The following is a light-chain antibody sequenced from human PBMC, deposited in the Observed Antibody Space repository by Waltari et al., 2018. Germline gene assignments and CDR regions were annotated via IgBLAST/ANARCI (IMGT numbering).Light chain of an antibody. J-gene: IGLJ3*02. CDR1: NIGSKR. CDR2: YDS. Sequence: SYVVTQSPSVSVAPGETARITWWGGNIGSKRVHWYQQRPGQAPVLVISYDSDRPSGIPERFSGSKSGSSASLAISGLHSEDEADYYCAAWDDSLNGRWVFGGGTKVTVL. CDR3: AAWDDSLNGRWV. V-gene: IGLV3-21*04.